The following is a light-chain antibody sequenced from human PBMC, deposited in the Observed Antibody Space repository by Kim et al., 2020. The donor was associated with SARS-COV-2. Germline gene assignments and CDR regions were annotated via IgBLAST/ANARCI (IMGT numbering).Light chain of an antibody. Sequence: SYELTQPPSVSVSPGQTASITCSGDRLGDKYACWYQQKPGQSPVLVIYQDTKRPSGIPERSSGSNSGNTATLTISGTQAMDEADYYCQAWDSSTAFYVFGTGTKVTVL. CDR2: QDT. CDR3: QAWDSSTAFYV. CDR1: RLGDKY. V-gene: IGLV3-1*01. J-gene: IGLJ1*01.